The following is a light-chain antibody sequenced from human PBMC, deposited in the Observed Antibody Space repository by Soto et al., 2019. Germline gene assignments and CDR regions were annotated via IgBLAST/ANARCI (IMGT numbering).Light chain of an antibody. CDR2: SAS. J-gene: IGKJ1*01. CDR1: QSVSSNY. Sequence: EIVLTQSPGTLSLPPGERATLSCRASQSVSSNYLAWYQQKPGQTPRLLIYSASSRATGIPDRFSGSGSGTDFTLTISRLEPEDFAVYYCQQYGSSPGTFGQGTQVEIK. V-gene: IGKV3-20*01. CDR3: QQYGSSPGT.